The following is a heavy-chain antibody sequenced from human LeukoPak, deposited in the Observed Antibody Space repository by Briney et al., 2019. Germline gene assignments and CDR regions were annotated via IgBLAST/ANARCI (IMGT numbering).Heavy chain of an antibody. Sequence: PGGSLRLSCAASGFTFSSYWMSWVRQAPGKGLEWLANIKQDGSEKYYVDSVKGRFTISRDNAKNSLYLQMNSLRAEDTAVYYCARDVSTQQWLSFYYYYYYMDVWGKGTTVTVSS. CDR3: ARDVSTQQWLSFYYYYYYMDV. CDR1: GFTFSSYW. V-gene: IGHV3-7*01. CDR2: IKQDGSEK. J-gene: IGHJ6*03. D-gene: IGHD6-19*01.